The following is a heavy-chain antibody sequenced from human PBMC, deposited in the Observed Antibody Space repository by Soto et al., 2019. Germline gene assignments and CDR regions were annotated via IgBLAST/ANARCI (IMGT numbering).Heavy chain of an antibody. Sequence: TSETLSLTCAVYGGSFSGYYWSWIRQPPGKGLEWIGEINHSGSTNYNPSLKSRVTISVDTSKNQFSLKLSSVTAADTAVYYCARDLIQWLVRYYFDYWGQGTLVTVSS. CDR1: GGSFSGYY. CDR3: ARDLIQWLVRYYFDY. J-gene: IGHJ4*02. CDR2: INHSGST. V-gene: IGHV4-34*01. D-gene: IGHD6-19*01.